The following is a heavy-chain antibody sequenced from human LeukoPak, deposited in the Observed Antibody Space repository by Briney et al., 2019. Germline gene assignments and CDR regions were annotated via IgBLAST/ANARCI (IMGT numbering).Heavy chain of an antibody. CDR2: ISAHNGNT. CDR1: GYSFTSYW. V-gene: IGHV1-18*04. Sequence: GESLKISCKGSGYSFTSYWISWVRQAPGQGLEWMGWISAHNGNTNYAQKLQGRVTMTTDTSTSTAYMELRSLRSDDTAVYYCARDREYGVTSDYWGQGTLVTVSS. J-gene: IGHJ4*02. D-gene: IGHD4-17*01. CDR3: ARDREYGVTSDY.